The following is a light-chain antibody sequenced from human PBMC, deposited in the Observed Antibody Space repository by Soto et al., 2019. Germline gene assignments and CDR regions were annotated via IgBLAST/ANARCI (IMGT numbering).Light chain of an antibody. CDR1: QTILYTSINKNS. Sequence: DIVMTQSPDSLAVSLGERATINCRSSQTILYTSINKNSLAWYQQKPGQPPTLLIYWASTRESVVPDRFSGSGSVTDFTLTISSLQAEDVAVYYCQQYYSSPYTFGQGTKLGIK. V-gene: IGKV4-1*01. CDR3: QQYYSSPYT. J-gene: IGKJ2*01. CDR2: WAS.